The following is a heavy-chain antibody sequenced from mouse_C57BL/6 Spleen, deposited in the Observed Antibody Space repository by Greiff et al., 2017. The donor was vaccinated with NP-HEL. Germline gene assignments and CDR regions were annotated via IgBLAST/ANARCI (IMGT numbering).Heavy chain of an antibody. D-gene: IGHD1-1*01. J-gene: IGHJ1*03. CDR1: GFTFSSYA. Sequence: EVKLVESGGGLVKPGGSLKLSCAASGFTFSSYAMSWVRQTPEKRLEWVATISDGGSYTYYPDNVKGRFTISRDNAKNNLYLQMSHLKSEDTAMYYCARDRGTVGWYFDVWGTGTTVTVSS. CDR2: ISDGGSYT. CDR3: ARDRGTVGWYFDV. V-gene: IGHV5-4*01.